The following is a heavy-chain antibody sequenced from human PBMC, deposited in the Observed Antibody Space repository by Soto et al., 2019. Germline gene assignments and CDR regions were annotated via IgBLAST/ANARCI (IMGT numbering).Heavy chain of an antibody. Sequence: EVQLVESGGGLVQPGGSLRLSCTASGFTFSSYWMHWVRQAPGKGLVWVSRINSDGRTTSYVDSVKDRFTISRDIAKNTADLQMSRLRPEDLAGYYCAGSIAAGYWGQGTLVTVSS. CDR3: AGSIAAGY. CDR1: GFTFSSYW. CDR2: INSDGRTT. V-gene: IGHV3-74*01. J-gene: IGHJ4*01. D-gene: IGHD6-13*01.